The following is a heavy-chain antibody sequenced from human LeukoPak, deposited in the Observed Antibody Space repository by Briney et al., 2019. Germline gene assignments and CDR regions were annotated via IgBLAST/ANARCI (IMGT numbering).Heavy chain of an antibody. CDR1: GFTFSSYA. CDR3: SSSTGRTTNFGY. J-gene: IGHJ4*02. CDR2: ISYDGSNK. V-gene: IGHV3-30*03. D-gene: IGHD1-7*01. Sequence: GGSLRLSCAASGFTFSSYAMSWVRQAPGKGLEWVAVISYDGSNKYYADSVKGRFTISRDNSKNTLYLQMNSLRAEDTAVYYCSSSTGRTTNFGYWGQGTLVTVSS.